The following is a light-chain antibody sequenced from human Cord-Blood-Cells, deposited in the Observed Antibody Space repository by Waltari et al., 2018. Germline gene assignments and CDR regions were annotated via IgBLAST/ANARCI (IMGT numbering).Light chain of an antibody. CDR2: EVS. Sequence: QSALTQPASVSGSPGQSITIPCTGTSSDVGSSNLVPWYQQHPGKAPKLMIYEVSKRPSGVSNRFSGSKSGNTASLTISGLQAEDEADYYCCSYAGSSTYVFGTGTKVTVL. V-gene: IGLV2-23*02. J-gene: IGLJ1*01. CDR1: SSDVGSSNL. CDR3: CSYAGSSTYV.